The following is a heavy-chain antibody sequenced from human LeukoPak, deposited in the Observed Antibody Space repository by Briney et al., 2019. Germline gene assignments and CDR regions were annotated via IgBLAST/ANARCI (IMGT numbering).Heavy chain of an antibody. D-gene: IGHD3-16*01. V-gene: IGHV3-7*03. J-gene: IGHJ6*02. CDR3: ARGGGLDV. CDR2: INHNGNVN. Sequence: GGSLRRSCAASGVTCGRYGRNWGRQAPEEELEWVASINHNGNVNYYVDSVKGRFTISRDNAKNSLYLQMSNLRAEDTAVYFCARGGGLDVWGQGATVTVSS. CDR1: GVTCGRYG.